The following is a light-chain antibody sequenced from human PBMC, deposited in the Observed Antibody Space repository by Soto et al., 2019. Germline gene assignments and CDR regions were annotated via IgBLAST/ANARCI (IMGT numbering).Light chain of an antibody. V-gene: IGKV3-20*01. CDR1: QTIRSNY. J-gene: IGKJ1*01. CDR2: GAS. Sequence: ETVLTQSPGTLSLSPGERATLSCRASQTIRSNYLAWYRQTPGQAPRLLIYGASNRATGLADRFSGSGSGTDFTLIISRLEPEDFARYYCQQYGSSPWTFGQGTKVQIK. CDR3: QQYGSSPWT.